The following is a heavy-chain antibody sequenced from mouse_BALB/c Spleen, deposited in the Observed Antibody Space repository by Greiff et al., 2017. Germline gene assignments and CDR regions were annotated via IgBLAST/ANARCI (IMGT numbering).Heavy chain of an antibody. CDR3: AREEHYYGYFDY. CDR1: GFTFSDFY. Sequence: EVTLVESGGGLVQPGGSLRLSCATSGFTFSDFYMEWVRQPPGKRLEWIAASRNKANDYTTEYSASVKGRFIVSRDTSQSILYRQMNALRAEDTAIYYCAREEHYYGYFDYWGQGTTLTVSA. D-gene: IGHD1-2*01. J-gene: IGHJ2*01. V-gene: IGHV7-1*02. CDR2: SRNKANDYTT.